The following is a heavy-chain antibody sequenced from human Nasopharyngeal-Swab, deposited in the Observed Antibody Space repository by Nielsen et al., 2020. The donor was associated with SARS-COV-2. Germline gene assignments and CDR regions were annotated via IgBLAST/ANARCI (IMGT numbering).Heavy chain of an antibody. CDR1: GFTFSSYA. CDR3: VRSLRQWLAHDS. D-gene: IGHD6-19*01. Sequence: GGSLRLSCAASGFTFSSYAMHWVRQAPGKGLEWVSVIYAGGDTYYADSVRGRFTISRDKSKNMVYLQMNSLTADDTAVYYCVRSLRQWLAHDSWGQGTWSPSP. J-gene: IGHJ4*02. V-gene: IGHV3-53*01. CDR2: IYAGGDT.